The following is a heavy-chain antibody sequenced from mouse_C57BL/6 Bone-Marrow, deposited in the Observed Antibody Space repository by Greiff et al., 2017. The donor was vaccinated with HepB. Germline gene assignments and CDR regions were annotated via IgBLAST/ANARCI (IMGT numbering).Heavy chain of an antibody. CDR2: IDPSDSYT. Sequence: QVQLQQPGAELVMPGASVKLSCKASGYTFTSYWMHWVKQRPGQGLEWIGEIDPSDSYTNYNQKFKGKSTLTVDKSSSTAYMQLSSLTSEDSAVYYCAREGFYYYVSSSSYWYFDVWGTGTTVTVSS. D-gene: IGHD1-1*01. V-gene: IGHV1-69*01. J-gene: IGHJ1*03. CDR1: GYTFTSYW. CDR3: AREGFYYYVSSSSYWYFDV.